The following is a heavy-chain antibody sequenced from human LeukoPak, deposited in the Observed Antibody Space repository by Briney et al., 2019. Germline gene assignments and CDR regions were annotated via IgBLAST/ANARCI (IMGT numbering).Heavy chain of an antibody. CDR1: GYTFTGFY. CDR2: INPHSGDT. Sequence: ASVKVSCKASGYTFTGFYIHWVRQAPGQGLEWMGWINPHSGDTIYAQKFQARITISRDTSRNTAYMELNSLISEDTAVYFCARDTSGQTRADDAFDIWGQGTMVTVSS. V-gene: IGHV1-2*02. CDR3: ARDTSGQTRADDAFDI. D-gene: IGHD6-19*01. J-gene: IGHJ3*02.